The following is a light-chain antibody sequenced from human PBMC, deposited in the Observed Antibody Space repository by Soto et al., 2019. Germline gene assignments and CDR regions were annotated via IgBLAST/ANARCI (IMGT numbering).Light chain of an antibody. CDR3: QQSYSIPLT. J-gene: IGKJ4*01. Sequence: DIQMTQSPSSLSASVGDRVTITCRASQSISSCLNWYQQKPGKAPKLLIYATSSLQSGVPSRFSVSGSGTDVTLTISSLQPEDFATYYCQQSYSIPLTFGGGTKVEIK. CDR1: QSISSC. V-gene: IGKV1-39*01. CDR2: ATS.